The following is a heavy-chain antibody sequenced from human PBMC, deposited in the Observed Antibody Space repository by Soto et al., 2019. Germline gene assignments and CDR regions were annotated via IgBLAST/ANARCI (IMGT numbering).Heavy chain of an antibody. CDR2: IYPGDSDT. V-gene: IGHV5-51*01. Sequence: GESLKISCKGSGYSFTSYWIGWVRQMPGKGLEWMGIIYPGDSDTRYSPSFQGQLTISTDKPISTPYLQWSSQKASDTAMYYCARQSKGGFGELFSPFDPWGQGTLVTVSS. CDR1: GYSFTSYW. J-gene: IGHJ5*02. D-gene: IGHD3-10*01. CDR3: ARQSKGGFGELFSPFDP.